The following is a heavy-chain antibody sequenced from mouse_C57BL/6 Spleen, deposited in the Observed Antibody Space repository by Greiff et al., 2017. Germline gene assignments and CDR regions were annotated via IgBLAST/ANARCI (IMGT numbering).Heavy chain of an antibody. V-gene: IGHV1-82*01. Sequence: VKLQESGPELVKPGASVKISCKASGYAFSSSWMNWVKQRPGKGLEWIGRIYPGDGDTNYNGKFKGKATLTADKSSSTAYMQLSSLTSEDSAVYFCASLDGYYNAMDYWGQGTSVTVSS. D-gene: IGHD2-3*01. CDR2: IYPGDGDT. CDR1: GYAFSSSW. CDR3: ASLDGYYNAMDY. J-gene: IGHJ4*01.